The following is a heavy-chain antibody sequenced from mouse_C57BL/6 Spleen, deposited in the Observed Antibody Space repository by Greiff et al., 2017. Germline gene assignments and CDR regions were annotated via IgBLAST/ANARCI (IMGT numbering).Heavy chain of an antibody. CDR1: GFTFSDYG. Sequence: EVKLVESGGGLVQPGGSLKISCAASGFTFSDYGLHWVRQAPEKGLEWVAYISSGSSTVYSADTVKGRFTISSDNAKNTLCLQITSLRSEDTAMYYCAKYDYGGFDYWGQGTTRTVSS. CDR3: AKYDYGGFDY. J-gene: IGHJ2*01. CDR2: ISSGSSTV. V-gene: IGHV5-17*01. D-gene: IGHD2-4*01.